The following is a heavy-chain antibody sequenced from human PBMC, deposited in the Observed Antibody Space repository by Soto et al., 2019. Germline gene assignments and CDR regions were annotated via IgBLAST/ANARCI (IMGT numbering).Heavy chain of an antibody. V-gene: IGHV3-21*01. CDR3: ARDESGYYDAFDI. CDR1: GFTFSSYS. Sequence: PGGSLRLSCAASGFTFSSYSMNWVRQAPGKGLEWVSSISSSSSYIYYADSVKGRFTISRDNAKNSLYLQMNSLRAEDTAVYYCARDESGYYDAFDIWGQGTMLTVSS. J-gene: IGHJ3*02. CDR2: ISSSSSYI. D-gene: IGHD3-10*01.